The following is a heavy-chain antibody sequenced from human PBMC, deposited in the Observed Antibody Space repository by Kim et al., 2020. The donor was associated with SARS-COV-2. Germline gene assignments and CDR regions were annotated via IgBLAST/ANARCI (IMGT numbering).Heavy chain of an antibody. CDR3: AKAQRAAAVVGTDY. J-gene: IGHJ4*02. Sequence: ADPVKGRFTISRDNSKNTLYLQMNSLRAEDTAVYYCAKAQRAAAVVGTDYWGQGTLVTVSS. D-gene: IGHD6-13*01. V-gene: IGHV3-23*01.